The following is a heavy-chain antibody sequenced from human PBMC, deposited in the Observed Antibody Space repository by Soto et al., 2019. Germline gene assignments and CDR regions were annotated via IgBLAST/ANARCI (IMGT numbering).Heavy chain of an antibody. CDR2: IIPIFGTA. J-gene: IGHJ6*02. CDR1: GGTFSSYA. D-gene: IGHD4-17*01. CDR3: ARRGYGDYGVHYYYGMDV. Sequence: QVQLVQSGAEVKKPGSSVKVSCKASGGTFSSYAISWVRQAPGQGLEWMGGIIPIFGTANYAQKFQGRVTITADKSTSTAYMELSSLRSEDTAVYYCARRGYGDYGVHYYYGMDVWCQGTTVTVSS. V-gene: IGHV1-69*06.